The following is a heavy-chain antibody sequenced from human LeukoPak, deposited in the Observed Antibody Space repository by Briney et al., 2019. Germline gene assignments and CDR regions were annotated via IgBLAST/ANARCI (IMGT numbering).Heavy chain of an antibody. D-gene: IGHD3-3*01. V-gene: IGHV4-59*08. Sequence: TSSETLSLTCTVSGGSISSYYWSWIRQPTGNGLEWIGYIYYSGSTNYNPSLKSRVTISVDTSKNQFSLKLSSVTAADTAVYYCARTYDFWSGYRPFSYYYGMDVWGQGTTVTVSS. CDR3: ARTYDFWSGYRPFSYYYGMDV. CDR1: GGSISSYY. J-gene: IGHJ6*02. CDR2: IYYSGST.